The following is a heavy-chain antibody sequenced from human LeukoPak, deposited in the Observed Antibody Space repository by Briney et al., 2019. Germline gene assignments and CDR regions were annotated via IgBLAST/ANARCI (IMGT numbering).Heavy chain of an antibody. CDR2: INHSGST. D-gene: IGHD2-8*01. CDR3: ARLGYCTNGVCYQNYFDY. Sequence: PSETLSLTCAVYGGSFSGYYWSWIRQPPGKGLEWIGEINHSGSTNYNPSLKSRVTISVDTSKNQFSLKLSSVTAADTAVYYCARLGYCTNGVCYQNYFDYWGQGTLVTVSS. CDR1: GGSFSGYY. V-gene: IGHV4-34*01. J-gene: IGHJ4*02.